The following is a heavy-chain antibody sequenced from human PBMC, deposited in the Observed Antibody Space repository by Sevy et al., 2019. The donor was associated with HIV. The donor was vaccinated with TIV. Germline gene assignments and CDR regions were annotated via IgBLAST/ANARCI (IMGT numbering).Heavy chain of an antibody. CDR1: GFDFNNHW. J-gene: IGHJ4*02. CDR2: IKHDVSET. D-gene: IGHD3-9*01. V-gene: IGHV3-7*03. Sequence: GGSLRLSCAASGFDFNNHWMSWVRQAPEKGLEWVANIKHDVSETYYVDSLEGRFTISRDNAKNSLSLQINDLRAEDTAMYYCARLPTGLQSFNYLLSTYFDSWGQGTLVTVSS. CDR3: ARLPTGLQSFNYLLSTYFDS.